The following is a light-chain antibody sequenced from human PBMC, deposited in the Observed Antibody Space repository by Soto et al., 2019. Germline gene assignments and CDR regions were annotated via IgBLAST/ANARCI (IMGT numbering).Light chain of an antibody. CDR1: QTVRSS. CDR2: EAS. J-gene: IGKJ1*01. Sequence: EIVLTQSPATLSLSPGERVTLSCRASQTVRSSLAWYQQKPGQAPRLIIYEASNRATGIPARFSGSGSGTEFTLTISSLQPDDFATYYCLQYNDYPWTFGQGTKVDIK. V-gene: IGKV3-11*01. CDR3: LQYNDYPWT.